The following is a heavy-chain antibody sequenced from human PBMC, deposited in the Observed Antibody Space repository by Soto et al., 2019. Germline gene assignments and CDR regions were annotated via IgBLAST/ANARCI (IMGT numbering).Heavy chain of an antibody. CDR3: AREKGDSSGYYPTYGMDV. CDR1: GFTFSSYA. J-gene: IGHJ6*02. D-gene: IGHD3-22*01. V-gene: IGHV3-30-3*01. Sequence: QVQLVESGGGVVQPGRSLRLSCAASGFTFSSYAMHWVRQAPGKGLEWVAVISYDGSNKYYADSVKGRFTISRDNSKNTLYLQMNSLRAEDKAVYYCAREKGDSSGYYPTYGMDVWGQGTTVTVSS. CDR2: ISYDGSNK.